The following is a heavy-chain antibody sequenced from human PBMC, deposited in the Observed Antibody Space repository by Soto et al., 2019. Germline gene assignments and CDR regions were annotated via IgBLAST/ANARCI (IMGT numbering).Heavy chain of an antibody. CDR3: ARHISDSDTGPNLQYHFES. D-gene: IGHD2-2*01. Sequence: GESLKISCKGSGYSFAGYWITWVRQKPGKGLEWMGRIDPSDSQTYYSPSFRGHVTISATKSITTVFLQWSSLRASDTAMYYCARHISDSDTGPNLQYHFESWSEGTQVTV. CDR1: GYSFAGYW. J-gene: IGHJ5*01. CDR2: IDPSDSQT. V-gene: IGHV5-10-1*01.